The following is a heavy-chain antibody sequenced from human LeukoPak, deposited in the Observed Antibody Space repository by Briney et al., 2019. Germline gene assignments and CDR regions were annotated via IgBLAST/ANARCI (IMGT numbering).Heavy chain of an antibody. CDR1: GFTFSSYG. CDR3: ARDRGYNWNYLDY. J-gene: IGHJ4*02. CDR2: ISGSGGST. Sequence: PGGSLRLSCAASGFTFSSYGMSWVRQAPGKGLEWVSAISGSGGSTYYADSVKGRFTISRDNAKNSLYLQMNSLRAEDTAVYYCARDRGYNWNYLDYWGQGTLVTVSS. V-gene: IGHV3-23*01. D-gene: IGHD1-20*01.